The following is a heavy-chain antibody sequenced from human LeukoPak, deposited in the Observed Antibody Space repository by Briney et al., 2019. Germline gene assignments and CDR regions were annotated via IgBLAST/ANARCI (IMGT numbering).Heavy chain of an antibody. CDR3: ARGPPGATRTYGMDV. CDR1: GGTFSTYS. J-gene: IGHJ6*02. CDR2: NIPILVTT. V-gene: IGHV1-69*08. Sequence: SVKVSCKASGGTFSTYSITWVRQAPGQGLEWMGRNIPILVTTHYAQKFQGRVTITADKSTTTAYMELNNLKSEDTAVYYCARGPPGATRTYGMDVWGQGTTVTVSS. D-gene: IGHD5-12*01.